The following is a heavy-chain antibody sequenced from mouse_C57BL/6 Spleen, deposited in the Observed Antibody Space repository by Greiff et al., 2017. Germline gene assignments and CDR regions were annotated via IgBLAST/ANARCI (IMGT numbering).Heavy chain of an antibody. D-gene: IGHD1-1*01. CDR1: GFTFSSYG. CDR3: ARVTTLYFDY. J-gene: IGHJ2*01. V-gene: IGHV5-6*01. CDR2: ISSGGSYT. Sequence: EVQRVESGGDLVKPGGSLKLSCAASGFTFSSYGMSWVRQTPDKRLEWVATISSGGSYTYYPDSVKGRFTISRDNAKNTLYLQMSSLKSEDTAMYYCARVTTLYFDYWGQGTTLTVSS.